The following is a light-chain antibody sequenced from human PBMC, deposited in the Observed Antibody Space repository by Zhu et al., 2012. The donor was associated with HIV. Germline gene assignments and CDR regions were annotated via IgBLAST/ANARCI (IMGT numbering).Light chain of an antibody. CDR1: QSVSSY. CDR3: QQYDNWPLT. Sequence: EIVLTQSPATLSLSPGERATLSCRASQSVSSYLAWYQQKPGQAPRLLIYDASNRATGIPARFSGSGSGTDFTLTISSLQSEDFAIYYCQQYDNWPLTFGGGTKLEIK. CDR2: DAS. V-gene: IGKV3-11*01. J-gene: IGKJ4*01.